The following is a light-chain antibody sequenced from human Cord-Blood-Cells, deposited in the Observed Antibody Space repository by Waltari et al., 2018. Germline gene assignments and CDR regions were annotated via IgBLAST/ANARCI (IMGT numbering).Light chain of an antibody. CDR2: KAF. J-gene: IGKJ1*01. Sequence: DIQMTQSPSTLSASVGDRVTITCRASQSISSWLAWYKQKPGKAPKRLIYKAFSLESGVPSRFSGSGSGTEFTLTISSLQPDDFATYYCQQYNSYRTFGQGTKVEIK. V-gene: IGKV1-5*03. CDR1: QSISSW. CDR3: QQYNSYRT.